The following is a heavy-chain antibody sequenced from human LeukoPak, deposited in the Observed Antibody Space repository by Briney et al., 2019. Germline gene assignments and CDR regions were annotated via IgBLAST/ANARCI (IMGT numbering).Heavy chain of an antibody. Sequence: GGSLRFSCAASGFTFSSYWMSWVRQAPGKGLEWVANIKQDGSEKYYVDSVKGRFTISRDNAENSLYLQMNSLRAEDTAVYYCAREQEGDYGAFDIWGQGTMVTVSS. V-gene: IGHV3-7*01. CDR1: GFTFSSYW. J-gene: IGHJ3*02. CDR2: IKQDGSEK. CDR3: AREQEGDYGAFDI. D-gene: IGHD4-17*01.